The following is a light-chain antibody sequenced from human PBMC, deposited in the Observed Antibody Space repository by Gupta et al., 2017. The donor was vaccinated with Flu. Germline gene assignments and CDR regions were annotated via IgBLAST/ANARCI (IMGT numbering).Light chain of an antibody. CDR2: GAS. CDR1: QSVSSN. Sequence: EIVMTQSPATLSVSPGERATLSCRASQSVSSNLAWYQQKPGKAPRLLIYGASTRATGIPARFSGSGSGTEVTPTTSSLQSEDVSVYYCQQYNYGYRAFGQGTRLEI. CDR3: QQYNYGYRA. J-gene: IGKJ5*01. V-gene: IGKV3-15*01.